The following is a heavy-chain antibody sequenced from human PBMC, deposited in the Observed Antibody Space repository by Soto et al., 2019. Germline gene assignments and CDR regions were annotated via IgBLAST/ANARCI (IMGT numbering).Heavy chain of an antibody. CDR3: ARGSFSSSSSWFDP. Sequence: SETLSLTFTVSGGSISSDANFWSWIRQLPGRGLEWIGYISYTGRTYYPPSLNSRLTISLDTSKNLFSLRLSAVTAADTAVYFCARGSFSSSSSWFDPWGQGTLVTVSS. J-gene: IGHJ5*02. CDR2: ISYTGRT. D-gene: IGHD6-6*01. V-gene: IGHV4-31*03. CDR1: GGSISSDANF.